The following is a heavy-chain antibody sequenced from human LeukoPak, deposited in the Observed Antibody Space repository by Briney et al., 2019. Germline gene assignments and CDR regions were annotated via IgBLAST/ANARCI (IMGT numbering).Heavy chain of an antibody. Sequence: SETLSLTCTVSGGSISSSDYYWGWIRQPPGQGLEWIGSIYYGGSTYYNPSLKSRVTISVDTSMNQFSLKLGFVTTADTAVYYCARALGYCSGGSCTRGYNWFDPWGQGTLVTVPS. CDR1: GGSISSSDYY. J-gene: IGHJ5*02. V-gene: IGHV4-39*01. CDR2: IYYGGST. D-gene: IGHD2-15*01. CDR3: ARALGYCSGGSCTRGYNWFDP.